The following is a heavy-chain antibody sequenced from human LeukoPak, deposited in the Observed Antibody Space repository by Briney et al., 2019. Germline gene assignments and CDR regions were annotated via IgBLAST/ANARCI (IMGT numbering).Heavy chain of an antibody. D-gene: IGHD5-12*01. CDR2: ISSSSSYI. CDR3: ARDPYSGQEGNDYYYYIDV. J-gene: IGHJ6*03. V-gene: IGHV3-21*01. CDR1: GFTFSSYN. Sequence: GGSLRLSCAASGFTFSSYNMNWVRQAPGKGLEWVSSISSSSSYIYYADSVKGRFTISRDNAKSSLYLQMNNLRAEDTAVYYCARDPYSGQEGNDYYYYIDVWGKGTTVTISS.